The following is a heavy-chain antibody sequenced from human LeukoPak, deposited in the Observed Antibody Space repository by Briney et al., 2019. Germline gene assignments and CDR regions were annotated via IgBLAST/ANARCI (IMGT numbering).Heavy chain of an antibody. V-gene: IGHV3-21*01. J-gene: IGHJ4*02. D-gene: IGHD5-12*01. CDR2: ISSSSSYI. CDR3: ARTQYGYSGYDLNFDY. CDR1: GFTFSSYS. Sequence: PGGSLRLSCAASGFTFSSYSMNWVRQAPGKGLEWVSSISSSSSYIYYADSVKGRFTISRDNAKNSLYLQMNSLRAEDTAVYYCARTQYGYSGYDLNFDYWGQGTLVTVSS.